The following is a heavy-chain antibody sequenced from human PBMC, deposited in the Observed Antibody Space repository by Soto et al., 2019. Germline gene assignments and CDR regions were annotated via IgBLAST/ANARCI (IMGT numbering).Heavy chain of an antibody. J-gene: IGHJ6*02. Sequence: GGSLRLSCAASGFTFSSYAMHWVRQAPGKGLEWVAVISYDGSNKYYADSVKGRFTISRDNSKNTLYLQMNSLSAEDTAVYYCARDFDYVWGSYPNYGMDVWGQGTTVTVSS. V-gene: IGHV3-30-3*01. D-gene: IGHD3-16*02. CDR3: ARDFDYVWGSYPNYGMDV. CDR2: ISYDGSNK. CDR1: GFTFSSYA.